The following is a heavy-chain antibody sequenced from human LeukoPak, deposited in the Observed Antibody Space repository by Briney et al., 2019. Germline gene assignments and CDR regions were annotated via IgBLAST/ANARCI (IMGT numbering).Heavy chain of an antibody. Sequence: ASVKVSCKTSGGTFLSHTFSWVRQAPGQGLEWMGKITPVINTANYAQTFQGRVSFYADKSTTTVYMDLSGLRPDDTAVYYCARVNLRGSNYNWFDPWGQGTRVTVSS. V-gene: IGHV1-69*08. CDR2: ITPVINTA. CDR1: GGTFLSHT. CDR3: ARVNLRGSNYNWFDP. J-gene: IGHJ5*02. D-gene: IGHD1-26*01.